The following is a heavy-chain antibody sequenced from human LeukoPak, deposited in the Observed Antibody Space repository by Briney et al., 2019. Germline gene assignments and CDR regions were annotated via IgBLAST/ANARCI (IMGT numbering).Heavy chain of an antibody. J-gene: IGHJ4*02. D-gene: IGHD6-19*01. CDR3: ARGGAIAVAHEGYYFDY. CDR1: VYTLTSYR. V-gene: IGHV1-18*01. Sequence: ASVKVSCKASVYTLTSYRISSLRQAPAQGLDWMGWISPYNGYTYSAQQLHGRVTMTTETSTSTAYMELRSLRSADTAVYYCARGGAIAVAHEGYYFDYWGQGPLVTVSS. CDR2: ISPYNGYT.